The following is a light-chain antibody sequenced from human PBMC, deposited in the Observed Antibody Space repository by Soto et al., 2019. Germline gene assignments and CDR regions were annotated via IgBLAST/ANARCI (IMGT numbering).Light chain of an antibody. CDR1: QSVINNY. CDR3: QQYGSSGT. Sequence: EILLTQSPGTLSLSPGERATLSCMASQSVINNYLAWYQQKPGQAPRLLIYGASNRATGIPDRFSGSGSGTDFTLTISRLEPEDFAVYYCQQYGSSGTFGQGTKVDIK. V-gene: IGKV3-20*01. CDR2: GAS. J-gene: IGKJ1*01.